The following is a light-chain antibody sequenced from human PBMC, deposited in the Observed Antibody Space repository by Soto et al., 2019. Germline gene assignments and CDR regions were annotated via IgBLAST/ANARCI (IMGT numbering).Light chain of an antibody. CDR1: QSISSSY. Sequence: EIVLTQSPGTLSLSPGERATLSCRASQSISSSYLAWYQQKLGQAPRLLIYAASSRATAIPDRFSGSGSGTDFTLTISGLEPEDFAVYYCQQYGSSPPWTYGQGTKVDI. J-gene: IGKJ1*01. V-gene: IGKV3-20*01. CDR2: AAS. CDR3: QQYGSSPPWT.